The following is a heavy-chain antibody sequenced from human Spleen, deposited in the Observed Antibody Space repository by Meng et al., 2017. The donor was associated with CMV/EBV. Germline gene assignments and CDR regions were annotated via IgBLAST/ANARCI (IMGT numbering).Heavy chain of an antibody. Sequence: GGSLRLSCSASGFTFSTYALHWVRQAPGKGLEWVSVISYDGSNKYYADSVKGRFSISRDNSKNTLYLQMNSLRAEDTAVYYCAKGADDYLLYGMDVWGQGTTVTVSS. J-gene: IGHJ6*02. D-gene: IGHD4/OR15-4a*01. CDR1: GFTFSTYA. CDR3: AKGADDYLLYGMDV. CDR2: ISYDGSNK. V-gene: IGHV3-30-3*01.